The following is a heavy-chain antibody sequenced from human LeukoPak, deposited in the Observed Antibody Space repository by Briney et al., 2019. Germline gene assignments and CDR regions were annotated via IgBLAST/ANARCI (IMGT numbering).Heavy chain of an antibody. D-gene: IGHD1-26*01. CDR3: ARGSRGSYFRGNFDY. V-gene: IGHV1-8*03. CDR2: MNPKSGDT. Sequence: GASVKVSCKASGYSFTNYDINWVRQATGQGLEWMGWMNPKSGDTGYSQKFQGRVFITRDTSINTAYMELSSLGSDDTAVYYCARGSRGSYFRGNFDYWGQGTLVTVSS. J-gene: IGHJ4*02. CDR1: GYSFTNYD.